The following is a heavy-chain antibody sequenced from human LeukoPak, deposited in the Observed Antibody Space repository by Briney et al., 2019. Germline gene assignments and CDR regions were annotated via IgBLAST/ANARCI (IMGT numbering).Heavy chain of an antibody. CDR2: VYYSGTT. CDR3: ARGTLYSGWSYYFDY. V-gene: IGHV4-39*07. J-gene: IGHJ4*02. D-gene: IGHD6-19*01. Sequence: PSGTLSLTCSVSGGSISLSYYYWGWIRQPPGNALEWIGSVYYSGTTSYNPSLKSRVTISVDMSKNHFSLRLSSVTAADTAMYYCARGTLYSGWSYYFDYWGQGSQVTVSS. CDR1: GGSISLSYYY.